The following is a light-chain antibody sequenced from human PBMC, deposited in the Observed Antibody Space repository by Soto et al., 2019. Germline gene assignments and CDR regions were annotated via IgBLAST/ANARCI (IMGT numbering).Light chain of an antibody. CDR3: QQAYNFPFP. CDR2: AAS. CDR1: QGISRW. Sequence: DIQMTQSPSSVSASVGDRITITCRASQGISRWLAWYQQKPGRAPKLLIYAASNLQSGVPSRFSGGGSGTDFTLTITRLQAEDFATYHCQQAYNFPFPFGPGP. V-gene: IGKV1-12*01. J-gene: IGKJ3*01.